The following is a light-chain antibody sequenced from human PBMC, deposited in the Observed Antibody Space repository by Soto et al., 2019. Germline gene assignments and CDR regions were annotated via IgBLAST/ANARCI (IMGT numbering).Light chain of an antibody. CDR1: SSDVGGYKF. CDR3: SSYASSSTHYV. V-gene: IGLV2-14*01. CDR2: DVS. Sequence: QLVLTQPASVSGSPGQSITIDCTGTSSDVGGYKFVSWYQQYPGKAPKLMIYDVSNRPSGVTNRFSGSKSGNTASLTISGLQAEDEADYYCSSYASSSTHYVFGTGTKLTVL. J-gene: IGLJ1*01.